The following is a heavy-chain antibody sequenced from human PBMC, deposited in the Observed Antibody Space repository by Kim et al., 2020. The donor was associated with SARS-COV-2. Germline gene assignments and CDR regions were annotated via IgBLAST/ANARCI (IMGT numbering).Heavy chain of an antibody. D-gene: IGHD1-26*01. CDR3: ARNHIVDY. Sequence: GESLKISCKGSGYSFSTYWIGWVRQMPGKGLEWMGIIYPGDSDTTYSPSFQGQVTISADKSISTVYLQWTSLKASDTAMYFCARNHIVDYWGQGTLDTVSS. V-gene: IGHV5-51*01. CDR2: IYPGDSDT. J-gene: IGHJ4*02. CDR1: GYSFSTYW.